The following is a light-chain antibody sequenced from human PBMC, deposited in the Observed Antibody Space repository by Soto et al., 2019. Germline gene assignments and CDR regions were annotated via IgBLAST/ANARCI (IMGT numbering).Light chain of an antibody. J-gene: IGLJ1*01. CDR2: LNSDGSH. V-gene: IGLV4-69*01. Sequence: QLVLTQSPSASASLGASVKLTCSRSSGNSSYAIAWHQQQPEKGPRYLMKLNSDGSHSKGDGIPDRFSGSSSGAERYLTISSLQSEDEADYYCQTWGTGIHYVFGTGTKLTVL. CDR3: QTWGTGIHYV. CDR1: SGNSSYA.